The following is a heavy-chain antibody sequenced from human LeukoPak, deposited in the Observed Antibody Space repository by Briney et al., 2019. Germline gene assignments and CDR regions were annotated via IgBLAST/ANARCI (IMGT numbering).Heavy chain of an antibody. Sequence: GGSLRLSCTASGFTFGYYAMSWVRQAPGKGLEWVSYISSSGSTIYYADSVKGRFTISRDNAKNSLYLQMNLLKAEAHAVYYFGELGNTMIRGVLGKGTTVTISS. CDR2: ISSSGSTI. D-gene: IGHD3-10*01. V-gene: IGHV3-48*03. CDR1: GFTFGYYA. CDR3: GELGNTMIRGV. J-gene: IGHJ6*04.